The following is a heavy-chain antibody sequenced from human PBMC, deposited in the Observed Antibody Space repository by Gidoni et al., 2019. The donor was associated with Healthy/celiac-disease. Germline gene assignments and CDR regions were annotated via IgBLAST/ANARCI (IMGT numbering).Heavy chain of an antibody. Sequence: EVQLVESGGGLVQPGGSLRLSCAASGFTFSSYWMSWVRQAPGKGLEWVANIKQDGSEKYYVDSVKGRFTISRDNAKNSLYLQMNSLRAEDTAVYYCARGLIDVVVVAATLFDYWGQGTLVTVSS. CDR3: ARGLIDVVVVAATLFDY. D-gene: IGHD2-15*01. CDR2: IKQDGSEK. V-gene: IGHV3-7*01. J-gene: IGHJ4*02. CDR1: GFTFSSYW.